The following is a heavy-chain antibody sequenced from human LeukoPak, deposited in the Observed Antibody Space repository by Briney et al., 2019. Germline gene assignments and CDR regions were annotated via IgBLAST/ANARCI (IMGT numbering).Heavy chain of an antibody. CDR2: INPSGGST. J-gene: IGHJ2*01. CDR1: GYTFTSYY. CDR3: AMAYCGGDCPPFDL. V-gene: IGHV1-46*01. Sequence: ASVKVSCKASGYTFTSYYMHWVRQAPGQGLEWMGIINPSGGSTSYAQKFQGRVTMTRDTSISTAYMELSRLRSDDTAVYYCAMAYCGGDCPPFDLWGRGTLVTVSS. D-gene: IGHD2-21*01.